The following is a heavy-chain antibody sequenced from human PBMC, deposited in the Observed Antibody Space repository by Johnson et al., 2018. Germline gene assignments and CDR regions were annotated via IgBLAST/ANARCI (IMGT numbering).Heavy chain of an antibody. J-gene: IGHJ4*02. Sequence: VQLVESGGGLIQPGGSLRLSCAASGFTVSNKYMCWIRQAPGKGLEWVSVSYSAGSTYSADSVKGRFTIPRNNSRNTLYLQMNSLRAEDTAVYYCTGGISHSLSFDYWGQGTLVTVSS. CDR3: TGGISHSLSFDY. CDR2: SYSAGST. D-gene: IGHD2-15*01. CDR1: GFTVSNKY. V-gene: IGHV3-53*01.